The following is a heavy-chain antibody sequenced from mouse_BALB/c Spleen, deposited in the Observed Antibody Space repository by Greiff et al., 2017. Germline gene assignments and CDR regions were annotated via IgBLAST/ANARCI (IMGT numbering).Heavy chain of an antibody. J-gene: IGHJ3*01. V-gene: IGHV5-17*02. CDR1: GFTFSSFG. CDR2: ISSGSSTI. Sequence: EVQGVESGGGLVQPGGSRKLSCAASGFTFSSFGMHWVRQAPEKGLEWVAYISSGSSTIYYADTVKGRFTISRDNPKNTLFLQMTSLRSEDTAMYYCARASTGFAYWGQGTLVTVSA. D-gene: IGHD2-1*01. CDR3: ARASTGFAY.